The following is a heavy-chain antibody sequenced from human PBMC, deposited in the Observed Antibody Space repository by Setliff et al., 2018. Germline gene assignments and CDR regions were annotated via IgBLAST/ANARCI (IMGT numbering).Heavy chain of an antibody. CDR2: MSYDASNK. J-gene: IGHJ6*04. D-gene: IGHD2-2*01. CDR3: ARELTIVVPPALALDV. CDR1: GFIFSNYA. V-gene: IGHV3-30*07. Sequence: SLRLSCAASGFIFSNYAMHWVRQAPGKGLEWVALMSYDASNKYYADSVKGRFTISRDNSKNTVYLQMNSLRAEDTAVYYCARELTIVVPPALALDVWGKGTTVTVSS.